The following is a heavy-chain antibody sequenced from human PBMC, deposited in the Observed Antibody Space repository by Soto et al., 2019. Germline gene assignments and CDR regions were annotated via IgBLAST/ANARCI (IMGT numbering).Heavy chain of an antibody. D-gene: IGHD2-21*01. CDR2: MNPNSGST. Sequence: ASVKVSCKASGYTFTSYDINWVRQATGQGLEWMGWMNPNSGSTGYAQKFQGRVTMTRNTSISTAYMELSSLRSEDTAVYYCARGRAYCGGDCYSDYWGQGTLVTVSS. J-gene: IGHJ4*02. CDR1: GYTFTSYD. CDR3: ARGRAYCGGDCYSDY. V-gene: IGHV1-8*02.